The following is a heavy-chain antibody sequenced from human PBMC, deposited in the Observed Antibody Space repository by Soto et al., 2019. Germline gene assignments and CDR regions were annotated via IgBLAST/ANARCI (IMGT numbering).Heavy chain of an antibody. CDR2: IYYSGRT. J-gene: IGHJ4*02. Sequence: QVQLQESGPGLVKPSETLSLTCTVSGGSIRDYFWTWIRQPPGKGLEWIGYIYYSGRTNYNPSLQSRVSISVDTSKHHWSLQVRSVTAADTAVYYWARVGGDDFGDSGGVDYWGQGTLVTVSS. V-gene: IGHV4-59*01. CDR1: GGSIRDYF. D-gene: IGHD4-17*01. CDR3: ARVGGDDFGDSGGVDY.